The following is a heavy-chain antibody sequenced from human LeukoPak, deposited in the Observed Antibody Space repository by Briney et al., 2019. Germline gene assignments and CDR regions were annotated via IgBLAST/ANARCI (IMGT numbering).Heavy chain of an antibody. CDR3: ARVFHGDYWFDP. CDR2: IIPIFGTA. Sequence: ASVKVSCKASGYTFTSYAISWVRQAPGQGLEWMGGIIPIFGTANYAQKFQGRVTITADESTSTAYMELSSLRSEDTAVYYCARVFHGDYWFDPWGQGTLVTVSS. V-gene: IGHV1-69*13. J-gene: IGHJ5*02. D-gene: IGHD4-17*01. CDR1: GYTFTSYA.